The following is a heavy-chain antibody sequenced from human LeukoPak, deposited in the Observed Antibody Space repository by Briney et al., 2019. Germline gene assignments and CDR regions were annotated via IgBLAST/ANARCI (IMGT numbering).Heavy chain of an antibody. D-gene: IGHD6-13*01. J-gene: IGHJ3*02. CDR3: ARQVSLNSSWAAYDAFDI. V-gene: IGHV3-11*01. CDR2: ISSSGSTI. CDR1: GFTFTDYY. Sequence: GGSLRLSCAASGFTFTDYYMSWIRQAPGKGLEWVSYISSSGSTIYYADSVKGRFTISRDNAKNSLYLQMNSLRVEDTAVYYCARQVSLNSSWAAYDAFDIWGQGTMVTFSS.